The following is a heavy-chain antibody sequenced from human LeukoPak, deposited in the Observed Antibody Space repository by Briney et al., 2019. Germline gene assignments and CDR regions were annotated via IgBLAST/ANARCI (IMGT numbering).Heavy chain of an antibody. CDR2: ISGSGGST. CDR1: GFTFSSYA. J-gene: IGHJ4*02. V-gene: IGHV3-23*01. CDR3: AKALYDSSGYYSFDY. D-gene: IGHD3-22*01. Sequence: GGFLRLSCAASGFTFSSYAMSWVRQAPGKGLEWVSGISGSGGSTYYADSVKGRFTISRDNSKNTLYLQMNSLRAEDTAAYYCAKALYDSSGYYSFDYWGQGTLVTVSS.